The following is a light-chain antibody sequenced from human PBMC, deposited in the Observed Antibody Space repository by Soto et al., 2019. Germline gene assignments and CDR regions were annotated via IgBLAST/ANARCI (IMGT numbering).Light chain of an antibody. V-gene: IGLV2-11*01. Sequence: QSALTQPRSVSGSPGQSVTISCTGTSSDVGGYNYVSWYQQHPGKAPKLMIYDVSKRPSGVPDRSSGSKSGNTASLTISGLQAEDEDYYYCCSYAGSSYVFGTGTKLTVL. J-gene: IGLJ1*01. CDR3: CSYAGSSYV. CDR2: DVS. CDR1: SSDVGGYNY.